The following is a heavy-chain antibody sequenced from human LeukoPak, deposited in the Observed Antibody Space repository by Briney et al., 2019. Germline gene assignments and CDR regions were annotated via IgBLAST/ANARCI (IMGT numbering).Heavy chain of an antibody. CDR1: GGSISSSSYS. CDR2: IYYSGST. Sequence: SETLSLTCTVSGGSISSSSYSWGWIRQPPGKGLEWIGSIYYSGSTYYNPSLKSRVTISVDTSKNQFSLKLSSVTAADTAVYYCARSSTYDFWSGYKYYFDYWGQGTLVTVSS. CDR3: ARSSTYDFWSGYKYYFDY. J-gene: IGHJ4*02. V-gene: IGHV4-39*07. D-gene: IGHD3-3*01.